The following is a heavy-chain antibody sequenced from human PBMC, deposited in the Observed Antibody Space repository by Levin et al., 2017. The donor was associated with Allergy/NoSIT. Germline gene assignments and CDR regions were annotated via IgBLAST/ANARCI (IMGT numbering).Heavy chain of an antibody. V-gene: IGHV3-11*01. D-gene: IGHD6-13*01. CDR1: GFPFSDYY. CDR3: AKMAAAGNWFDA. CDR2: IRSSGDSI. J-gene: IGHJ5*02. Sequence: GGSMRLSCAISGFPFSDYYMSWIRQAPGKGLEWVSYIRSSGDSIYYADSVKGRFTVSWDSAKNSISLQMNDLKVADTAMYYCAKMAAAGNWFDAWGQGTVVTVSS.